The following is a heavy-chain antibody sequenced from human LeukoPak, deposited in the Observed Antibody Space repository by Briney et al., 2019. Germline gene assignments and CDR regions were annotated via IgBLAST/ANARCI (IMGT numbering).Heavy chain of an antibody. Sequence: PGGSLRLSCAASGFTFSSYGMSWVRQAPGKGLEWVSSISSTGGTTYYADSVKGRFTISRDNSKNTLYLQMNSLRAEDTAVYYCAKDSKAVAGHRIYDYWGQGTLVTVSS. CDR2: ISSTGGTT. CDR3: AKDSKAVAGHRIYDY. D-gene: IGHD6-19*01. CDR1: GFTFSSYG. J-gene: IGHJ4*02. V-gene: IGHV3-23*01.